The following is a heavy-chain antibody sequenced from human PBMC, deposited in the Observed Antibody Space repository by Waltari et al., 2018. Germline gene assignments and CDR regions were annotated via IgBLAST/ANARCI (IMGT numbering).Heavy chain of an antibody. Sequence: QVQLQESGPGLVKPSQTLSLTYTVSGGSISSGSYYWSWLRQPAGKGLEWIGYIYTSGSTNYNPSLKSRVTISVDTSKNQFSLKLSSVTAADTAVYYCARVGGGRFLEWLPDDYWGQGTLVTVSS. V-gene: IGHV4-61*09. CDR2: IYTSGST. J-gene: IGHJ4*02. D-gene: IGHD3-3*01. CDR3: ARVGGGRFLEWLPDDY. CDR1: GGSISSGSYY.